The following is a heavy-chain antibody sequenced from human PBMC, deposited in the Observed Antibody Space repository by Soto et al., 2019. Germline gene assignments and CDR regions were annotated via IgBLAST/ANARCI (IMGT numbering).Heavy chain of an antibody. V-gene: IGHV3-66*01. Sequence: APGKGLEWVSVIYSGGSTYYADSVKGRFTISRDNSENTLYLQMNSLRAEDTAVYYCARTCSGGSCSFDYWGQGTLVIVSS. CDR2: IYSGGST. J-gene: IGHJ4*02. CDR3: ARTCSGGSCSFDY. D-gene: IGHD2-15*01.